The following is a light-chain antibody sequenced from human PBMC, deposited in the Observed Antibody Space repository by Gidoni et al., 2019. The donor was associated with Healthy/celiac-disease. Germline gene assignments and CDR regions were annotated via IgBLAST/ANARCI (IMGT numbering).Light chain of an antibody. CDR3: QQFNSYPLIT. J-gene: IGKJ5*01. V-gene: IGKV1-13*02. Sequence: AIQLTPSPSSLSASLGDRVTITCRATQGISSALAWYQQKPGKAPKLLIDDASSLESGVPARFSGSRSGTDFTLTISSLQHEDCATYYCQQFNSYPLITFGQGTRLEIK. CDR2: DAS. CDR1: QGISSA.